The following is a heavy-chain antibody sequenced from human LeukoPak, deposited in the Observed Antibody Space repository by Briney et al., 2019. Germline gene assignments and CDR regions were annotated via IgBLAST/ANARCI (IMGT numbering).Heavy chain of an antibody. D-gene: IGHD3-22*01. CDR3: AGLVGRYSSGLYYYYFDY. J-gene: IGHJ4*02. CDR1: GGSISSYY. CDR2: MYLSGTT. V-gene: IGHV4-59*12. Sequence: SETLSLTCTVSGGSISSYYWSWIRQPPGKGLEWIGEMYLSGTTHSNPSVKSRVTISIDKSKNQFFLNLSSVTAADTAVYYCAGLVGRYSSGLYYYYFDYWGQGTLVTVSS.